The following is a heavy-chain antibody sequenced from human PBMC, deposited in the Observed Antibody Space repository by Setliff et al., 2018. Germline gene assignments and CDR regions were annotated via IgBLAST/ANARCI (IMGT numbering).Heavy chain of an antibody. D-gene: IGHD2-15*01. V-gene: IGHV1-69*13. J-gene: IGHJ4*02. Sequence: SVKVSCKASGDTFSRHSFSWVRQAPGQGLEWMGGFIPTLGTASYAQRFQSRVTITADESTSTTYMELGSLRSEDQAVYYCAREVYCSGGRCYGQMPAALGHWGQGTLVTVSS. CDR3: AREVYCSGGRCYGQMPAALGH. CDR1: GDTFSRHS. CDR2: FIPTLGTA.